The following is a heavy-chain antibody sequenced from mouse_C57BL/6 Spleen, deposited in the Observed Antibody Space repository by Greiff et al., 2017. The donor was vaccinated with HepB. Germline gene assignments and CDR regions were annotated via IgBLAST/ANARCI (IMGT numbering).Heavy chain of an antibody. V-gene: IGHV1-76*01. J-gene: IGHJ2*01. D-gene: IGHD2-1*01. Sequence: QVQLKESGAELVRPGASVKLSCKASGYTFTDYYINWVKQRPGQGLEWIARIYPGSGNTYYNEKFKGKATLTAEKSSSTAYMQLSSLTSEDSAVYFCAREGNYGGYYFDYWGQGTTLTVSS. CDR3: AREGNYGGYYFDY. CDR2: IYPGSGNT. CDR1: GYTFTDYY.